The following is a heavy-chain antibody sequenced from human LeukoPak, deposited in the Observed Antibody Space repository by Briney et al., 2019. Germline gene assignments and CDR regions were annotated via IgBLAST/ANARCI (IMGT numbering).Heavy chain of an antibody. CDR3: ASVTDAAFDP. D-gene: IGHD6-25*01. V-gene: IGHV1-69*05. CDR1: GGTFSSYA. J-gene: IGHJ5*02. Sequence: ASVKVSCTASGGTFSSYAICWVRQAPGQGLEWMGGIIPIFGTANYAQKFQGRVTITTDDSTSTAYMELSSLRTEETAVYYCASVTDAAFDPWGQGTLVTVSS. CDR2: IIPIFGTA.